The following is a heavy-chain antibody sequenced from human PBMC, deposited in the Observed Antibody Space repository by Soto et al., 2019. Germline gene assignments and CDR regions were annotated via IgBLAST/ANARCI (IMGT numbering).Heavy chain of an antibody. J-gene: IGHJ6*02. CDR2: IWFDGSNK. V-gene: IGHV3-33*01. CDR1: GFTFSSHG. CDR3: GSSGRGDFTAMVNYFYYGMDV. Sequence: GGSLRLSCIASGFTFSSHGMHWVRQAPGKGLEWVAVIWFDGSNKYYADSVKGRFTVSRDNSKNTLYLQMNSLRAEDTAVYYCGSSGRGDFTAMVNYFYYGMDVWGQGTTV. D-gene: IGHD5-18*01.